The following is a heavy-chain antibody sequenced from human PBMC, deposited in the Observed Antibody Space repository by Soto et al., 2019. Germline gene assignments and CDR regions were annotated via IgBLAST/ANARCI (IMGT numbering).Heavy chain of an antibody. D-gene: IGHD6-13*01. V-gene: IGHV3-20*01. Sequence: GSLSPSCAGSGVTFQGYGMSWVRQTPGKGLQWVAGINWNGGSIGYADSVKGRFTISRDNAKKSLYLQMSSLRAEDTVLYDSVSAEINAAVSLFYLPVWGQG. J-gene: IGHJ3*01. CDR3: VSAEINAAVSLFYLPV. CDR2: INWNGGSI. CDR1: GVTFQGYG.